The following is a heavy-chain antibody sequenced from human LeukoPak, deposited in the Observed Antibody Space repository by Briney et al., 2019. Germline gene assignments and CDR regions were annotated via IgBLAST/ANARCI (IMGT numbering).Heavy chain of an antibody. CDR2: ISYDGSNK. D-gene: IGHD6-19*01. CDR1: GFTFSSYG. Sequence: QPGGSPRLSCAASGFTFSSYGMHWVRQAPGKGLEWVAVISYDGSNKYYADSVKGRFTISRDNSKNTLYLQMNSLRAEDTAVYYCAKAPGTAGKRGFDYWGQGTLVTVSS. J-gene: IGHJ4*02. V-gene: IGHV3-30*18. CDR3: AKAPGTAGKRGFDY.